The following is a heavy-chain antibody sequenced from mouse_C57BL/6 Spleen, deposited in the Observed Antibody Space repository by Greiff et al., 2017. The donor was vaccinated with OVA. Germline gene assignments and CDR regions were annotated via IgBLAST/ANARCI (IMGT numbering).Heavy chain of an antibody. V-gene: IGHV5-4*01. Sequence: EVMLVESGGGLVKPGGSLKLSCAASGFTFSSYAMSWVRQTPEKRLEWVATISDGGSYTYYPDNVKGRFTISRDNAKNNLYLQMSHLKSEDTAMYYCARDRGDYGTPYAMDYWGQGTSVTVSS. CDR1: GFTFSSYA. CDR2: ISDGGSYT. CDR3: ARDRGDYGTPYAMDY. D-gene: IGHD1-1*01. J-gene: IGHJ4*01.